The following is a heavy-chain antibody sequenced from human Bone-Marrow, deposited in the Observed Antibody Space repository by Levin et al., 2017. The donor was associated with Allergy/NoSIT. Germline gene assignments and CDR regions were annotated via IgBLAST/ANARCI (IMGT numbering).Heavy chain of an antibody. Sequence: SETLSLTCTVSGDSMNEDYWSWIRQTPGKGLEWIGNIYHSGNSQYNPSLKSRVTMSVETSKNLFSLKLTSVTVADTAVYFCARRMVSGYHAFDIWGQGTMVFVSS. CDR3: ARRMVSGYHAFDI. CDR2: IYHSGNS. D-gene: IGHD3-10*01. V-gene: IGHV4-59*08. CDR1: GDSMNEDY. J-gene: IGHJ3*02.